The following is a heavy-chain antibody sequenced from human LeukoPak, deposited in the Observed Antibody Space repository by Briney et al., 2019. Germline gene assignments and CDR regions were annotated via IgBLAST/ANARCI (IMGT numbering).Heavy chain of an antibody. CDR1: GGSISSYY. J-gene: IGHJ4*02. CDR2: IYYSGST. D-gene: IGHD3-10*01. V-gene: IGHV4-59*01. Sequence: PSETLSLTCTVSGGSISSYYWSWIRHPPGTGVERIGYIYYSGSTNYNPPLKSRVTISVDTSKNQFSLKLSSVTAADTAVYYCARVSEGGRRGDYWGQGTLVTVSS. CDR3: ARVSEGGRRGDY.